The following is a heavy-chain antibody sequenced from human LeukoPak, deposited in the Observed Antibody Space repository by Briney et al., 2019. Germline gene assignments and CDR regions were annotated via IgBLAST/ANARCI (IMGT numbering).Heavy chain of an antibody. CDR1: GFAFSASA. J-gene: IGHJ4*02. D-gene: IGHD3-10*01. CDR3: AREYFYGSGSYYNGY. V-gene: IGHV3-7*04. Sequence: GGSLRLSCAASGFAFSASAIHWVRQASGKGLEWVANIKQDGNEKYYVDSVKGRFTISRDNAKNSLYLQMNSLRAEDTAVYYCAREYFYGSGSYYNGYWGQGALVTVSS. CDR2: IKQDGNEK.